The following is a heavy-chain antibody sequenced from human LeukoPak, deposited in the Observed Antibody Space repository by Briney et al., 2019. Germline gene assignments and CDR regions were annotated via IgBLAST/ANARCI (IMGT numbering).Heavy chain of an antibody. J-gene: IGHJ5*02. CDR3: ARGLGYCSSTSCYESWFDP. D-gene: IGHD2-2*01. CDR1: GYTFTSYG. V-gene: IGHV1-18*01. CDR2: ISAYNGNT. Sequence: GASVKVSCKASGYTFTSYGISWVRQAPGQGLEWMGWISAYNGNTNYAQKLQGRVTMTTDTSTSTAYMELRSLRSDDTAVYYCARGLGYCSSTSCYESWFDPWGQGTLVTVSS.